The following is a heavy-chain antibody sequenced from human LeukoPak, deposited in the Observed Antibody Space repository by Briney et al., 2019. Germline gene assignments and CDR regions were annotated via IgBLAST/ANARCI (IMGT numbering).Heavy chain of an antibody. J-gene: IGHJ3*02. CDR2: IYHSGST. CDR1: GDSSSSGDYY. Sequence: PSETLSLTCTVSGDSSSSGDYYWSWIRQPPGKGLEWIGYIYHSGSTYYNPSLKSRVTISVDRSKNQFSLKLSSVTAADTAVYYCARARGSWRAFDIWGQGTMVTVSS. D-gene: IGHD3-10*01. V-gene: IGHV4-30-2*01. CDR3: ARARGSWRAFDI.